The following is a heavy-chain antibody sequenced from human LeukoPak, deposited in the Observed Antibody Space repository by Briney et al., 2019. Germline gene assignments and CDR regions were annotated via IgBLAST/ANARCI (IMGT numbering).Heavy chain of an antibody. V-gene: IGHV4-39*07. CDR3: AGDLDCSGGSCYPHGY. Sequence: PSETLSLTCTVSGGSISSSSYYWGWIRQPPGKGLEWIGSIYYSGSTYYNPSLKSRVTISVDTSKNQFSLKLSSVTAADTAVYYCAGDLDCSGGSCYPHGYWGQGTLVTVSS. J-gene: IGHJ4*02. D-gene: IGHD2-15*01. CDR1: GGSISSSSYY. CDR2: IYYSGST.